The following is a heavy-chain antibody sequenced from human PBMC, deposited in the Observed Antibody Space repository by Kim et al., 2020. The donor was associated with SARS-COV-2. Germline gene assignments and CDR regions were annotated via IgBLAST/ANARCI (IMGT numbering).Heavy chain of an antibody. D-gene: IGHD6-19*01. J-gene: IGHJ4*02. CDR3: ARDISGWLGPGGFDY. Sequence: QKFQGRVTITADESTSTAYMELSSLRSEDTAVYYCARDISGWLGPGGFDYWGQGTLVTVSS. V-gene: IGHV1-69*01.